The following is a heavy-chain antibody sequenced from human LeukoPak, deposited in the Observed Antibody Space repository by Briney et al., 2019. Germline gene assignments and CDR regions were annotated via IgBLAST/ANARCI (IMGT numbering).Heavy chain of an antibody. V-gene: IGHV3-66*01. CDR2: IYNVGST. D-gene: IGHD5-18*01. CDR1: GFTVSTNY. Sequence: GGSLRLSCAASGFTVSTNYMSWVRQAPGKGLEWVSVIYNVGSTYYADSVKGRFTISRDNCKNTLYLQINSLRAEDTAVYYCAMGASYSYAWYFDCWGQGTLVTVSS. CDR3: AMGASYSYAWYFDC. J-gene: IGHJ4*02.